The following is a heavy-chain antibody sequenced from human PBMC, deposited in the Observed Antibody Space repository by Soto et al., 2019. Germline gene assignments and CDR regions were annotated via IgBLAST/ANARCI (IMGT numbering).Heavy chain of an antibody. CDR1: GYTFTSYA. V-gene: IGHV1-3*05. D-gene: IGHD2-21*02. Sequence: QVQLVQSGAEEKKPGASVKVSCKASGYTFTSYAMHWVRQAPGQRLEWMGWINAGNGNTKYSQKFQGRVTITRDTSASTAYMELSSLRSEDTAVYYCARHCGGDCYYYYYGMDVWGQGTTVTVSS. J-gene: IGHJ6*02. CDR2: INAGNGNT. CDR3: ARHCGGDCYYYYYGMDV.